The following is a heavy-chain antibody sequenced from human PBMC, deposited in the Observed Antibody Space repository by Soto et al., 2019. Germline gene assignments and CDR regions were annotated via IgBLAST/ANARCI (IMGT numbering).Heavy chain of an antibody. V-gene: IGHV3-33*01. Sequence: GGSLRLSCAASGFTFSSYGMHWVRQAPGKGLEWVAVIWYDGSNKYYADSVKGRFTISRDNSKNTLYLQMNSLRAEDTAVYYCASMQWLPPFYYYYYMDVWGKGTTVTVSS. CDR3: ASMQWLPPFYYYYYMDV. CDR1: GFTFSSYG. CDR2: IWYDGSNK. J-gene: IGHJ6*03. D-gene: IGHD6-19*01.